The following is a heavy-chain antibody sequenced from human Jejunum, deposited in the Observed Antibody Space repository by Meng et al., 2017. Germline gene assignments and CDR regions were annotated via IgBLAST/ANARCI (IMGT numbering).Heavy chain of an antibody. V-gene: IGHV4-4*02. Sequence: GQRQGAGPGLVKPSGPLSITCAVSGGSISNNNWWSWVRQPPGKGLEWIGEISHTGRINYNPSLKSRVTMSLDKSKNQFSLDLTSVTGADTAVYYCARDLLDPNIAATGWFDPWGQGTLVTVSS. CDR1: GGSISNNNW. J-gene: IGHJ5*02. CDR2: ISHTGRI. CDR3: ARDLLDPNIAATGWFDP. D-gene: IGHD2/OR15-2a*01.